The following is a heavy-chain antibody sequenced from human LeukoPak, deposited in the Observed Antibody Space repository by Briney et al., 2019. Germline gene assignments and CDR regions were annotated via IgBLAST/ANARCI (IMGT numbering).Heavy chain of an antibody. V-gene: IGHV1-18*01. J-gene: IGHJ6*03. CDR3: ARGDSSSYYYYYMDV. CDR1: GYTFTSYG. D-gene: IGHD2-21*01. CDR2: ISAYNGNT. Sequence: ASVKVSCKASGYTFTSYGISWVGQAPGQGLEWMGWISAYNGNTNYAQKLQGRVTMTTDTSTSTAYMELRSLRSDDTAVYYCARGDSSSYYYYYMDVWGKGTTVTVSS.